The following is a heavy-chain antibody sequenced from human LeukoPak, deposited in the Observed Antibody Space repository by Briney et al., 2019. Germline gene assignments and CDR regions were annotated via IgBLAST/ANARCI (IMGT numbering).Heavy chain of an antibody. CDR2: ISAYNGNT. CDR1: GYTFTSYG. J-gene: IGHJ6*02. CDR3: ASSVSPSYYYGMDV. V-gene: IGHV1-18*01. Sequence: ASVKVSCKASGYTFTSYGISWVRQAPGQGLKWMGWISAYNGNTNYAQKLQGRVTMTTDTSTSTAYMELRSLRSDDTAVYYCASSVSPSYYYGMDVWGQGTTVTVSS.